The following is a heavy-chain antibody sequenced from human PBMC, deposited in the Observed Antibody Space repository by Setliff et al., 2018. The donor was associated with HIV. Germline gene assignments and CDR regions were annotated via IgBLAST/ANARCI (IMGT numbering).Heavy chain of an antibody. Sequence: SETLSLTSTVAGGSISSSSYYWGWIRQPPGKGLEWIGSIYHSGRTYYNPSLKSRVTISVDTSKNQFSLKLTSVTAADTAVYYCARDQPQDYDSLTGYYTGRYFDYWGRGTLVTVSS. CDR1: GGSISSSSYY. CDR2: IYHSGRT. D-gene: IGHD3-9*01. V-gene: IGHV4-39*07. J-gene: IGHJ4*02. CDR3: ARDQPQDYDSLTGYYTGRYFDY.